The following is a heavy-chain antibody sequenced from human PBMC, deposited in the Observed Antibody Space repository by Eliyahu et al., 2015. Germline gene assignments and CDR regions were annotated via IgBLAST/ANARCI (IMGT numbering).Heavy chain of an antibody. CDR2: IIPILGIA. CDR1: GGTFSSYA. CDR3: ARDWRRYSYLYYYGMDV. D-gene: IGHD5-18*01. V-gene: IGHV1-69*04. J-gene: IGHJ6*02. Sequence: QVQLVQSGAEVKKPGSSVKVSCKASGGTFSSYAISWVRQAPGQGLEWMGRIIPILGIANYAQKFQGRVTITADKSTSTAYMELSSLRSEDTAVYYCARDWRRYSYLYYYGMDVWGQGTTVTVSS.